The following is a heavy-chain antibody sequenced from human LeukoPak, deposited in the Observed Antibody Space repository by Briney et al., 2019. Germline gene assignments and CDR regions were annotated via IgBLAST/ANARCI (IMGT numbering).Heavy chain of an antibody. D-gene: IGHD3-3*01. V-gene: IGHV3-48*01. CDR3: ARPPVGMVIHYGMDV. CDR1: GLTFSSYN. CDR2: ISNSGSMI. J-gene: IGHJ6*02. Sequence: GGSLRLSCAVSGLTFSSYNMNWVRQAPGKGLEWVSYISNSGSMIYYADSVKGRFTLSRDNAKNTLYLQMNSLRAEDTAVYYCARPPVGMVIHYGMDVWGQGTTVTVSS.